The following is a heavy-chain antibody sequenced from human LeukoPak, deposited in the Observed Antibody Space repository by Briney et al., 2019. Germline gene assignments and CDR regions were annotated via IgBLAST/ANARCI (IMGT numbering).Heavy chain of an antibody. V-gene: IGHV1-2*02. CDR1: GYTFTANY. J-gene: IGHJ4*02. Sequence: ASVNVSCKASGYTFTANYIHWVRQAPGQGLEWMGWITTGSGGTNYAQKFQGRVTMTRDTSITTAYMELSGLTFDDTALYYCAFSGSYAQYYFDYWGQGTLVTVSS. D-gene: IGHD1-26*01. CDR3: AFSGSYAQYYFDY. CDR2: ITTGSGGT.